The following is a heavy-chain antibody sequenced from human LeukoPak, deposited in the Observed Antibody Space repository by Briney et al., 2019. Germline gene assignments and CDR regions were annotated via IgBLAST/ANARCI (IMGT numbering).Heavy chain of an antibody. CDR3: TKGKDFFDNSGQWEYWCFDL. CDR2: INPNTGAT. D-gene: IGHD6-19*01. CDR1: GFNFTDYY. V-gene: IGHV1-2*02. Sequence: ASVKVSCKASGFNFTDYYIHWVRQAPGQGPEWMGWINPNTGATSYAEKFQGRVTMTRDPSISTAHMELSSLRSGDTAVYYCTKGKDFFDNSGQWEYWCFDLWGRGTLVTVSS. J-gene: IGHJ2*01.